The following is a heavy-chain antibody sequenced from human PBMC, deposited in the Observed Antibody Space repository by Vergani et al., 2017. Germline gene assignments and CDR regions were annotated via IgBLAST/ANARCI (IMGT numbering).Heavy chain of an antibody. Sequence: QLQLQESGPGLVKPSETLSLTCTVSGGSISSSSYYWGWIRQPPGKGLEWIGSIYYSGSTYYNPSLKSRVTISVDTSKNQFSLKLSSVTAADTAVYYCARLRIAAAGYCDYWGQGTLVTVSS. CDR2: IYYSGST. J-gene: IGHJ4*02. CDR1: GGSISSSSYY. CDR3: ARLRIAAAGYCDY. V-gene: IGHV4-39*01. D-gene: IGHD6-13*01.